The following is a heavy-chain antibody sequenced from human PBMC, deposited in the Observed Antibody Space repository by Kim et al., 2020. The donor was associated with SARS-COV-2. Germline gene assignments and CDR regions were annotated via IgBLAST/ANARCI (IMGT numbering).Heavy chain of an antibody. CDR3: AKYRMGANYNGLDV. J-gene: IGHJ6*02. CDR2: ISGSGGAT. Sequence: GGSLRLSCAASGFTFSTYAMTWVRQAPGKGLEWVSTISGSGGATFYADSVKGRFTISRDNSKNTLYLQMNSLRAEDTAIYYCAKYRMGANYNGLDVWGQGTTVTVSS. D-gene: IGHD3-16*01. V-gene: IGHV3-23*01. CDR1: GFTFSTYA.